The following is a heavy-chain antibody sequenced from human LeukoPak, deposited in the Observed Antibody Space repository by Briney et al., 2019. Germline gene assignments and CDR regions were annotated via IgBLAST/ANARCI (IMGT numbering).Heavy chain of an antibody. V-gene: IGHV3-30*02. J-gene: IGHJ4*02. D-gene: IGHD3-9*01. CDR1: GISFSSYG. Sequence: GGSLRLSCAASGISFSSYGMHWVRQAPGKGLEWVTFDASNKYYAESVKGRFTISRDNSRNTLFLQMNSLRAEDTAIYYCATDISTHYFGSWGQGTLVTVSS. CDR2: DASNK. CDR3: ATDISTHYFGS.